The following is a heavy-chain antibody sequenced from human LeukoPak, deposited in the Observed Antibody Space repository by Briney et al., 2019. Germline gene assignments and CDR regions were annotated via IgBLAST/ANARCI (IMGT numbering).Heavy chain of an antibody. CDR2: MNPNSGNT. J-gene: IGHJ5*02. CDR3: ARAPPFLGSAENWFDP. Sequence: ASVKVSCTASGYTFTSYDINWVRQATGQGLEWMGWMNPNSGNTGYAQKFQGRVTMTRNTSISTAYMELSSLRSEDTAVYYCARAPPFLGSAENWFDPWGQGTLVTVSS. D-gene: IGHD3-10*01. CDR1: GYTFTSYD. V-gene: IGHV1-8*01.